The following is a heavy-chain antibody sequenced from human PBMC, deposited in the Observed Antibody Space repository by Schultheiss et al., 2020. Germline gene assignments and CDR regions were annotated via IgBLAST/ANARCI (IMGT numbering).Heavy chain of an antibody. J-gene: IGHJ3*02. CDR2: ISYDGSNK. CDR1: GFTFSSYA. Sequence: GGSLRLSCAASGFTFSSYAMHWVRQAPGKGLEWVAVISYDGSNKYYADSVKGRFTISRDNSKNTLYLQMNSLRAEDTAVYYCAKSDDYGEHAFDIWGQGTMVTVSS. D-gene: IGHD4-17*01. V-gene: IGHV3-30-3*02. CDR3: AKSDDYGEHAFDI.